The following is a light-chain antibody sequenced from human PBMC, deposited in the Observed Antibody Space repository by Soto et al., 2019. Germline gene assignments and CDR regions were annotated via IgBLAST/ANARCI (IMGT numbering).Light chain of an antibody. CDR1: QSVIVN. CDR2: RAS. J-gene: IGKJ1*01. CDR3: QQYNDWPPRWT. V-gene: IGKV3-15*01. Sequence: EIVMTQSPATLSLSPGERATLSCRASQSVIVNLAWYQQKPGQAPRLLIYRASTRATGIPARFSGGGSGTEFTLTISSLQSEDFAVYICQQYNDWPPRWTFGQGTKVEIK.